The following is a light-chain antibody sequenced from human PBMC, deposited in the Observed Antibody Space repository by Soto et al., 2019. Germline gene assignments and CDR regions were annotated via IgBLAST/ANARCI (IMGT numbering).Light chain of an antibody. CDR2: GAS. J-gene: IGKJ1*01. CDR3: QQYNDWWT. CDR1: QSVSNN. V-gene: IGKV3-15*01. Sequence: EIVLTQSPAPPSVSPGESATLSRRASQSVSNNLTWYQQKPGQPPRLLIYGASTRATGVPGRFSGSGSGTEFTLTISSLQSEDFAVYYCQQYNDWWTFGQGTKVDI.